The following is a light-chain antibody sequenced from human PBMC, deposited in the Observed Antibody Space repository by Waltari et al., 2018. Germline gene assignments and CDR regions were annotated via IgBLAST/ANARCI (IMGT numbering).Light chain of an antibody. Sequence: IVMTQSPATLSVSPGERATLSCRASQSISTNLAWFQGKPGQAPRLRSYGASTRGTGVPARFSGSGSGTYFTLVISSLQSEDFAVYYCQQYDKWLRYSFGQGTKLEIK. CDR2: GAS. V-gene: IGKV3-15*01. CDR1: QSISTN. CDR3: QQYDKWLRYS. J-gene: IGKJ2*01.